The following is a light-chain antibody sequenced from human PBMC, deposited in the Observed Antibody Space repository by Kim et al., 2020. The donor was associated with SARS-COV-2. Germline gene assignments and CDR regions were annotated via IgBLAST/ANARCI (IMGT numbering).Light chain of an antibody. CDR2: ATS. Sequence: EIVLTQSPGTLSLSPGERATLSCRASQSVKSNYLAWYQQRPGQAPRLLIYATSSRATGIPDRFSGSGSGTDFTLTISRLEADDFAVYSCHQYGSSPWTFRQGTKVDIK. J-gene: IGKJ1*01. CDR1: QSVKSNY. CDR3: HQYGSSPWT. V-gene: IGKV3-20*01.